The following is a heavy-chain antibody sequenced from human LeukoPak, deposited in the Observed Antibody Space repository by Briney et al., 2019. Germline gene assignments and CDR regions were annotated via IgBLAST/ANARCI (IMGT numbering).Heavy chain of an antibody. CDR3: ARAGQGDFWSGLRYFDY. CDR1: GGSISRYY. J-gene: IGHJ4*02. CDR2: IYYSGGT. V-gene: IGHV4-59*01. Sequence: KPSETLSLTCTVSGGSISRYYWSWIRQPPGKGPEWIGYIYYSGGTNYNPSLKSRVTISVDTSKNHFSLKLSSVTAADTAVYYCARAGQGDFWSGLRYFDYWGQGTLVTVSS. D-gene: IGHD3-3*01.